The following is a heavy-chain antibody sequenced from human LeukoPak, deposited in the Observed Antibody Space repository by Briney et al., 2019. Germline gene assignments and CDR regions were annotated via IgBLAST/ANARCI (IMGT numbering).Heavy chain of an antibody. CDR1: GYTFTRYA. CDR2: INAGNGNT. CDR3: AREGSGWYPANYYYYGMDV. Sequence: ASVKVSCKASGYTFTRYAMHWVRQAPGRRLEWMGWINAGNGNTKYSQRFQGRVTITRDTSASTAYMELSSLRSEDTAVYYCAREGSGWYPANYYYYGMDVWGQGTTVTVSS. V-gene: IGHV1-3*01. J-gene: IGHJ6*02. D-gene: IGHD6-19*01.